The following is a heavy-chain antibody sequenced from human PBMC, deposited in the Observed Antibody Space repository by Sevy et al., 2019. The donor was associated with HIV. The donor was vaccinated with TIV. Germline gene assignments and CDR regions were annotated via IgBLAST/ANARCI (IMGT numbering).Heavy chain of an antibody. D-gene: IGHD5-18*01. J-gene: IGHJ3*02. Sequence: GGSLRLSCAASGFTFSSYIINWVRQAPGKGLEWVSSISNTGIYIYYADSVKGRFTISRDNTKNSLYLQMNSLRAEDTAVYYCARYEEDTTLVNAFDIWGQGTMVTVSS. V-gene: IGHV3-21*01. CDR3: ARYEEDTTLVNAFDI. CDR2: ISNTGIYI. CDR1: GFTFSSYI.